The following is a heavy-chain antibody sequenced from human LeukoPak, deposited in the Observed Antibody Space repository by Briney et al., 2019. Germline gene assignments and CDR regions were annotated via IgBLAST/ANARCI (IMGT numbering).Heavy chain of an antibody. CDR2: INHSGST. Sequence: GSLRLSCAASGFTLSSNYMSWVRQPPGKGLEWIGEINHSGSTNYNPSLKSRVTISVDTSKNQFSLKLSSVTAADTAVYYCARGLGIVVVPAVLYFDYWGQGTLVTVSS. CDR1: GFTLSSNY. D-gene: IGHD2-2*01. J-gene: IGHJ4*02. CDR3: ARGLGIVVVPAVLYFDY. V-gene: IGHV4-34*01.